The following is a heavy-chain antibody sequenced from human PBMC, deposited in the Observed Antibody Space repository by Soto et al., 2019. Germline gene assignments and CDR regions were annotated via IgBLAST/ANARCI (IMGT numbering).Heavy chain of an antibody. Sequence: PRLSCAACVFTFSSYAMSWVRQAPGKGLEWVSAISGSGGSTYYADSVKGRFTISRDNSKNTLYLQMNSLRAEDTAVYYCAKAPVLRFLEWLLDYWGKGTLVTVSS. CDR2: ISGSGGST. CDR3: AKAPVLRFLEWLLDY. J-gene: IGHJ4*02. V-gene: IGHV3-23*01. D-gene: IGHD3-3*01. CDR1: VFTFSSYA.